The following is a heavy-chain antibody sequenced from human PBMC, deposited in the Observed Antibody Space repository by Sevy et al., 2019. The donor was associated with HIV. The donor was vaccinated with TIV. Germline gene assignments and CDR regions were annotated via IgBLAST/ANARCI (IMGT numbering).Heavy chain of an antibody. CDR3: ARDPKPGIAAAGLIDY. Sequence: GGSLRLSCAASGFTFSSYAMHWVRQAPGKGLEWVAVISYDGSNKYYADSVKGRFTISRDNSKNTLYLQMNSLRAEDTAVYYWARDPKPGIAAAGLIDYWGQGTLVTVSS. V-gene: IGHV3-30-3*01. CDR1: GFTFSSYA. CDR2: ISYDGSNK. J-gene: IGHJ4*02. D-gene: IGHD6-13*01.